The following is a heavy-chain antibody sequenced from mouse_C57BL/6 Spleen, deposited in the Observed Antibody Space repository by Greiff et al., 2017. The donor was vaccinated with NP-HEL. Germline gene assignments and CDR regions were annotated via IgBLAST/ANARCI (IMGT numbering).Heavy chain of an antibody. Sequence: QVQLKESGPELVKPGASVKISCKASGYAFSSSWMNWVKQRPGKGLEWIGRIYPGDGDTNYNGKFKGKATLTADKSSSTAYMQLSSLTSEDSAVYFCARMGDYGWYFDVWGTGTTVTVSS. J-gene: IGHJ1*03. CDR3: ARMGDYGWYFDV. V-gene: IGHV1-82*01. D-gene: IGHD2-4*01. CDR1: GYAFSSSW. CDR2: IYPGDGDT.